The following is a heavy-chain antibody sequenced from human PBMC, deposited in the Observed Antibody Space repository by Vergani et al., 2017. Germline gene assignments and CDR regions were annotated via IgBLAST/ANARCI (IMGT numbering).Heavy chain of an antibody. CDR3: AREVTDILTMDV. CDR2: IDPSDSYT. CDR1: GYSFTSYC. Sequence: EVQLVQSGAEVKKPGESLRLSCKVSGYSFTSYCISWVRQMPGKGLEWMGSIDPSDSYTNYSPSVQGHVTIPGDKSNSTAYLQRSSLRASDTAMYYCAREVTDILTMDVWGQGTTVTVSS. D-gene: IGHD3-9*01. V-gene: IGHV5-10-1*01. J-gene: IGHJ6*02.